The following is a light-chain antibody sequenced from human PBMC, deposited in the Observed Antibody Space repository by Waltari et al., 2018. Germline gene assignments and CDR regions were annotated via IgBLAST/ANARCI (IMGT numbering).Light chain of an antibody. CDR3: CSCSYTPTTTVI. V-gene: IGLV2-14*01. CDR1: NSDVGAYDY. CDR2: EVT. J-gene: IGLJ2*01. Sequence: QSALTQPASVSGSPGQSITISCTGTNSDVGAYDYVSWYQHHPGKAPKLLISEVTNRPSGVSNRFSGSKSDNTASLTISGLQAEHEAEYYCCSCSYTPTTTVIFGGGTKLTVL.